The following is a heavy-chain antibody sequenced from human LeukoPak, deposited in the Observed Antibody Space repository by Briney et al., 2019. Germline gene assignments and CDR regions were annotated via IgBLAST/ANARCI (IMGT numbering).Heavy chain of an antibody. V-gene: IGHV3-23*01. CDR1: GFTFSSYA. CDR2: ISGSGGST. J-gene: IGHJ4*02. CDR3: AKTLGATRCLRRDYFDY. D-gene: IGHD1-26*01. Sequence: AGGSLRLSCAASGFTFSSYAMSWVRQAPGKGLEWVSAISGSGGSTYYADSVKGRFTISRDNSKNTLYLQMNSLRAEDTAVYYCAKTLGATRCLRRDYFDYWGQGTLVTVSS.